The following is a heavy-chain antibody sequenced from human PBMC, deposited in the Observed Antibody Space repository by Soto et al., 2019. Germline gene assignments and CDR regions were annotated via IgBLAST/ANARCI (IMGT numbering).Heavy chain of an antibody. V-gene: IGHV4-39*01. CDR2: IYYSGRT. Sequence: QLQLQESGPGLVKPSETLSLTCTVSGGSISSSNYYWGWIRQPPGKGLEWIGSIYYSGRTYYNPSLKRRVTISVDTSKNQFSLKLSSVAAADTAIYYCARHHNGSWSYSYYRDVWGKGTTVTVSS. CDR3: ARHHNGSWSYSYYRDV. CDR1: GGSISSSNYY. D-gene: IGHD6-13*01. J-gene: IGHJ6*03.